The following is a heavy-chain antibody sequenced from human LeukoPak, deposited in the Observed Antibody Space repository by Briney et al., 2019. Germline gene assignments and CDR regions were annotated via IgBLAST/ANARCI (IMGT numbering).Heavy chain of an antibody. Sequence: PSETLSLTCTVSGGSISSSSYYWGWIRQPPGKGLEWIGSIYYSGSTYYNPSLKGRVTISVDTPKNQFSLKLSSVTAADTAVYYCASQKKDIVVVVAAYFDYWGQGTLVTVSS. D-gene: IGHD2-15*01. V-gene: IGHV4-39*01. CDR2: IYYSGST. CDR1: GGSISSSSYY. J-gene: IGHJ4*02. CDR3: ASQKKDIVVVVAAYFDY.